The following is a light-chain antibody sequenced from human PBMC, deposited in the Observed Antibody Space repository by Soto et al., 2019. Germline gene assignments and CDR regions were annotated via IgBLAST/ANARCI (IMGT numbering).Light chain of an antibody. CDR3: HQYAASPLT. V-gene: IGKV3-20*01. J-gene: IGKJ4*01. Sequence: EIVLTQSQGTLSFSPGESTTLSCRASQSVGRNFLAWHQQKPGLDPTLLIHGASYRATGAPDRFSGSGSETDFTLTISRLEPEDFAVYYCHQYAASPLTFGGRTKVEIK. CDR1: QSVGRNF. CDR2: GAS.